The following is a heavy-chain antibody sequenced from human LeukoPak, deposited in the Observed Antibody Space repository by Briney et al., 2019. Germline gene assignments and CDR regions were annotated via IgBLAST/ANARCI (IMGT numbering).Heavy chain of an antibody. D-gene: IGHD1-26*01. CDR1: GGSISSSSYY. J-gene: IGHJ4*02. V-gene: IGHV4-39*01. CDR3: TRLRLAYYYFDY. CDR2: IYYSGST. Sequence: PSETLSLTCTVSGGSISSSSYYWGWIRQPPGKGLEWIGSIYYSGSTYNNPSLKSRVTISVDTSKNQFSLKLSAVTVADTAVYYRTRLRLAYYYFDYWGQGTLVTVSS.